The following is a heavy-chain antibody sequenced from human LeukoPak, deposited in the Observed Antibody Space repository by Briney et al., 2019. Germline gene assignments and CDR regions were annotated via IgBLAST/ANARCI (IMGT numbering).Heavy chain of an antibody. J-gene: IGHJ2*01. CDR1: GYTFTSYD. V-gene: IGHV1-8*01. CDR3: ARPYCSGGDCLRYFDL. D-gene: IGHD2-15*01. CDR2: MNPISGNT. Sequence: EASVKVSCKASGYTFTSYDINWVRQATGQGLEWMGWMNPISGNTGYAQKFQGRVTMTRSTSISTAYMELSSLRSEDTAVYYCARPYCSGGDCLRYFDLWGRGTLITVSS.